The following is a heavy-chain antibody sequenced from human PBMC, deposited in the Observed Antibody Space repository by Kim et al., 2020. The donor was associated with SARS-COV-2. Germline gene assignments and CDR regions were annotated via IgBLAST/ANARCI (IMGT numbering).Heavy chain of an antibody. CDR1: GFTFGDYA. D-gene: IGHD3-3*01. V-gene: IGHV3-9*01. CDR2: ISWNSGSI. CDR3: AKCSGPNDFWSGLGNPLGYYYYYGMDV. Sequence: GGSLRLSCAASGFTFGDYAMHWVRQAPGKGLEWVSGISWNSGSIGYADSVKGRFTISRDNAKNSLYLQMNSLRAEDTALYYCAKCSGPNDFWSGLGNPLGYYYYYGMDVWGQGTTVTVSS. J-gene: IGHJ6*02.